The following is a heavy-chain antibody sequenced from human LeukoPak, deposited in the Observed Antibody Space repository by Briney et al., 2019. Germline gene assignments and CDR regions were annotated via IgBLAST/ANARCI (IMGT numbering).Heavy chain of an antibody. CDR3: AKDGDTGAAGYYFDY. CDR1: GFTFRNYG. D-gene: IGHD5-18*01. CDR2: ISNDGSDK. V-gene: IGHV3-30*18. Sequence: SGGALRLSCAASGFTFRNYGMHWVRQAPGKGLECVAVISNDGSDKYHTESVKGSFTISRDNSPNTLYMHMNSLRDEDTALYRCAKDGDTGAAGYYFDYWGQGTMVTVLS. J-gene: IGHJ4*02.